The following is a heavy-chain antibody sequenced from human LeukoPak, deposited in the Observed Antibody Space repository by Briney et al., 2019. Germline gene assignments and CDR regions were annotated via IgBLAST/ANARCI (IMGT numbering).Heavy chain of an antibody. Sequence: AGGSLRLSCAASGFTFSSYGMHWVRQAPGKGLEWVAVIWYDGSNKYYADSVKGRFTISRDNSKNTLYLQMNSLRAEDTAVYYRARDRKYQLLQYYFDYWGQGTLVTVSS. V-gene: IGHV3-33*01. CDR3: ARDRKYQLLQYYFDY. D-gene: IGHD2-2*01. CDR2: IWYDGSNK. CDR1: GFTFSSYG. J-gene: IGHJ4*02.